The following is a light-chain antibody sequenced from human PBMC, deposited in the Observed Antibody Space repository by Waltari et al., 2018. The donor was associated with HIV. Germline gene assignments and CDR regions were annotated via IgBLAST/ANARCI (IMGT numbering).Light chain of an antibody. J-gene: IGLJ3*02. Sequence: QPGLTQPPSLSVGLGQTAPLTCTGDSNKVDDHGAAWLQHPQAHPPKVLTPRNNNRASGVSEKFSAFRSGKTAFLTRTGLRPEDEADYFCSAWDNTLNGWVFGGGTQLTDL. CDR2: RNN. CDR1: SNKVDDHG. V-gene: IGLV10-54*04. CDR3: SAWDNTLNGWV.